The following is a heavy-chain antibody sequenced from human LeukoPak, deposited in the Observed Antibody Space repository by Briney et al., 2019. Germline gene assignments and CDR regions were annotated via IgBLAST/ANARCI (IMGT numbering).Heavy chain of an antibody. Sequence: ASVKVSCKASGYTFTSYGISWVRQAPGQGLEWMGWINPNSGGTNYAQKFQGRVTMTRDTSISTAYMELSRLRSDDTAVYYCARASHSWNARASPPHYWGQGTLVTVSS. J-gene: IGHJ4*02. V-gene: IGHV1-2*02. CDR3: ARASHSWNARASPPHY. D-gene: IGHD1-1*01. CDR2: INPNSGGT. CDR1: GYTFTSYG.